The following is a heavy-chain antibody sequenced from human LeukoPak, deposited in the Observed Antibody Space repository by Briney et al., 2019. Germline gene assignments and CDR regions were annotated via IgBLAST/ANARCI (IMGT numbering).Heavy chain of an antibody. Sequence: GAAVKVSCMASGYTFTSYGISWVRQAPGQGLEWTGWISTYNGNTNYVQKLQGRVTMTTDTATSTAYMELRSPRSDDTAVYYCARDRRYSSSWEKNRFDPWGQGTLVTVSS. J-gene: IGHJ5*02. CDR2: ISTYNGNT. CDR3: ARDRRYSSSWEKNRFDP. CDR1: GYTFTSYG. D-gene: IGHD6-13*01. V-gene: IGHV1-18*01.